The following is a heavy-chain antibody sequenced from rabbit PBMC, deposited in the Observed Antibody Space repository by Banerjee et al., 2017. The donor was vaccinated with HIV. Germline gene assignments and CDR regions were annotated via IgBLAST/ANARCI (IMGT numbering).Heavy chain of an antibody. J-gene: IGHJ4*01. D-gene: IGHD4-1*01. Sequence: QSLEESGGDLVKPGASLTLTCTASGFTLSSYWMCWVRQAPGKGLEWIACINSSSGNTVYATWAKGRFTISKTSSTMVTLQMTSLTAADTATHFCARDLAGVIGWNFDLWGPGTLVTVS. CDR1: GFTLSSYW. V-gene: IGHV1S40*01. CDR3: ARDLAGVIGWNFDL. CDR2: INSSSGNT.